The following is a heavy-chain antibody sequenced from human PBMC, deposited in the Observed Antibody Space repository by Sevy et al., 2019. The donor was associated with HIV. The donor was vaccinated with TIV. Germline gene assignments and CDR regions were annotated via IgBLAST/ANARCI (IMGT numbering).Heavy chain of an antibody. CDR3: ARTAQFGVVDY. Sequence: SETLSLTCTVSGGSISGYYWSWIRQPAGKGLEWIGCIYTSGSTNYNPSLKSRVTMSVDTSKNQFSLNLRSVTAADTAVYYCARTAQFGVVDYWGQGTLVTVSS. D-gene: IGHD3-3*01. J-gene: IGHJ4*02. CDR2: IYTSGST. V-gene: IGHV4-4*07. CDR1: GGSISGYY.